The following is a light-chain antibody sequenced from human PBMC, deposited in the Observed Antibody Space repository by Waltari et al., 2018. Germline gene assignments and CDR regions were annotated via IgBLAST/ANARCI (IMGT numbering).Light chain of an antibody. J-gene: IGLJ2*01. CDR2: DFS. Sequence: QSALTQPASVSGSPGQSITISCTGTTDDVYDYNLVSWYPVHPGRAPKVILFDFSNRPAGLSRRFSGSKSRSTASLTISGLQAEDEADYYCCSYTKTKTVVFGGGTKVTVL. CDR3: CSYTKTKTVV. V-gene: IGLV2-14*03. CDR1: TDDVYDYNL.